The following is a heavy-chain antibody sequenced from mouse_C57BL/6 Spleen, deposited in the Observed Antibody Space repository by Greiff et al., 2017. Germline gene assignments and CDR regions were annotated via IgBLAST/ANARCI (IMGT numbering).Heavy chain of an antibody. Sequence: VQLQQSGPELVKPGDSVKISCKASGYSFTGYFMNWVMQSHGKSLEWIGRINPYNGDTFYNQKFKGKATLTVDKSSSTAHMELRSLTSEDSAVYYCARRYGNYPWYFDVWGTGTTVTVSS. J-gene: IGHJ1*03. V-gene: IGHV1-20*01. CDR3: ARRYGNYPWYFDV. CDR1: GYSFTGYF. D-gene: IGHD2-1*01. CDR2: INPYNGDT.